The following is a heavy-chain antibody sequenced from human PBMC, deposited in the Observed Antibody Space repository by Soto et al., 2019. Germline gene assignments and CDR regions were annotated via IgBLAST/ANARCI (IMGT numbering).Heavy chain of an antibody. CDR2: ISGSGGST. Sequence: PGGSLRVSCAASGFTFNSYAMSWGRQAPGKGLEWVSAISGSGGSTYYADSVKGRFTISRDNSKNTLYLQMNSLRAEDTAVYYCAKDLRSSSWIVDYWGQGTLVTVSS. V-gene: IGHV3-23*01. D-gene: IGHD6-13*01. CDR1: GFTFNSYA. J-gene: IGHJ4*02. CDR3: AKDLRSSSWIVDY.